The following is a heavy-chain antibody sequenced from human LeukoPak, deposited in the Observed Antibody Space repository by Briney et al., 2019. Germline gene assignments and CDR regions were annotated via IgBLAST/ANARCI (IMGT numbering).Heavy chain of an antibody. V-gene: IGHV3-9*01. CDR2: ISWNSGSI. CDR3: AKDFKPCGSGSYYGY. CDR1: GFTFDDYA. D-gene: IGHD3-10*01. J-gene: IGHJ4*02. Sequence: SGGSLRLSCAASGFTFDDYAMHWVRQAPGKGLEWVSCISWNSGSIGYADSVKGRFAISRDNAKNSLYLQMNSLRAEDTALYYCAKDFKPCGSGSYYGYWGQGTLVTVSS.